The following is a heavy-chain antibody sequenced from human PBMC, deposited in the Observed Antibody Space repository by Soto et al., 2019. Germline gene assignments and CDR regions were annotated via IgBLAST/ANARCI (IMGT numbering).Heavy chain of an antibody. Sequence: SETLSLTCTVSGGSISSYYWSWIRQPPGKGLEWIGYIYYSGSTNYNPSLKSRVTISVDTSKNQFSLKLSSVTAADTAVYYCATLTYGSGYGDDYWGQGTLVTVSS. CDR2: IYYSGST. D-gene: IGHD3-10*01. V-gene: IGHV4-59*01. J-gene: IGHJ4*02. CDR1: GGSISSYY. CDR3: ATLTYGSGYGDDY.